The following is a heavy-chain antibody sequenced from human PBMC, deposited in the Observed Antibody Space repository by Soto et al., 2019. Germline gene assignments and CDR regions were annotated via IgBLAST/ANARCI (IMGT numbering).Heavy chain of an antibody. CDR2: IYSSGST. J-gene: IGHJ5*02. Sequence: PSETLSLTCTVSGGAISTYYWTWIRQTAGKGLEWIGRIYSSGSTKYNPALQSRVTMSLDTSNNQFSLRLTSVTAADTAVYYCARGQRFSDWFDPWGQGTFVTVS. CDR3: ARGQRFSDWFDP. V-gene: IGHV4-4*07. CDR1: GGAISTYY. D-gene: IGHD3-3*01.